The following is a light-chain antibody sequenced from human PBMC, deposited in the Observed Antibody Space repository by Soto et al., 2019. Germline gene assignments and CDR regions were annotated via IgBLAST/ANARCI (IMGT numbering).Light chain of an antibody. CDR1: QTVSSY. V-gene: IGKV3-20*01. Sequence: ENVLTQSPGTLSLSPGERATLSCRASQTVSSYLTWYQQRPGQAPRLLIYGASKRATGIPDRFSGSGSGTDFTLTISRLEPEDFALSYCQQYGTSPITFGRGTRLEMK. CDR3: QQYGTSPIT. CDR2: GAS. J-gene: IGKJ5*01.